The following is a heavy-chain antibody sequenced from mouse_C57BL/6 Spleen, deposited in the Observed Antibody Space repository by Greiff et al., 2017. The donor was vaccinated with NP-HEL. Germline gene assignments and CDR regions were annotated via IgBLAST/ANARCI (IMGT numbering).Heavy chain of an antibody. D-gene: IGHD3-3*01. CDR3: ARRGRGYYFDY. J-gene: IGHJ2*01. V-gene: IGHV1-82*01. CDR2: IYPGDGDT. Sequence: QVQLQQSGPELVKPGASVKISCKASGYAFSSSWMNWVKQRPGKGLEWIGRIYPGDGDTNYNGKFKGKATLTADKSSSTAYMQLSSLTSEDSAVYFCARRGRGYYFDYWGQGTTLTVSS. CDR1: GYAFSSSW.